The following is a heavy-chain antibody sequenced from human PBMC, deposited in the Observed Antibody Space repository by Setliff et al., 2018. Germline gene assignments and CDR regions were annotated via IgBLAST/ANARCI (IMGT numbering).Heavy chain of an antibody. D-gene: IGHD3-3*01. CDR1: GYTFTIYA. CDR2: INAGNGNT. Sequence: ASVKVSCKASGYTFTIYAIHWVRQAPGQRLEWMGWINAGNGNTKYSQKFQGRVTITRDTSASTAYMELSSLRSEDTAVYYCARGRIPTIFGVALNWFDPWGQGTLVTVSS. J-gene: IGHJ5*02. CDR3: ARGRIPTIFGVALNWFDP. V-gene: IGHV1-3*01.